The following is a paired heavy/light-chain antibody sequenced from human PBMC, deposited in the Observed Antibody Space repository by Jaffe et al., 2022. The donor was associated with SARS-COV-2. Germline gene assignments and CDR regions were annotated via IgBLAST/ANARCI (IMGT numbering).Light chain of an antibody. CDR2: EDN. CDR3: QSFGSPNWV. CDR1: SGSIASNY. Sequence: NFMLTQPHSVSESPGKTVTISCTRSSGSIASNYVQWYQQRPGSSPTTVIYEDNQRPSGVPDRFSGSIDSSSNSASLTISGLKTEDEADYYCQSFGSPNWVFGGGTKLTVL. J-gene: IGLJ3*02. V-gene: IGLV6-57*01.
Heavy chain of an antibody. CDR2: INPNSGGT. Sequence: QVQLVQSGAEVKKPGASVKVSCKASGYTFTDYYLHWVRQAPGQGLEWMGRINPNSGGTNYAQKFQGRVTMTRDTSISTAHLDLSRLRSDDTAVYYCAIFMTGTAPEQWFDPWGQGTLVTVSS. D-gene: IGHD1-7*01. CDR1: GYTFTDYY. J-gene: IGHJ5*02. V-gene: IGHV1-2*06. CDR3: AIFMTGTAPEQWFDP.